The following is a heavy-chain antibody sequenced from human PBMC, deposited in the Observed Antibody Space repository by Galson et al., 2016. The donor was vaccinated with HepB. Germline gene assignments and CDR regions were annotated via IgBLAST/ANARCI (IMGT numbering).Heavy chain of an antibody. CDR2: IWYDGSNK. CDR3: ARGSWFGQFLYPEYHGMDV. CDR1: GFTFSSYG. Sequence: SLRLSCAASGFTFSSYGIHWVRQAPGKGLEWVAVIWYDGSNKYFADSVKGRFAISRDHSKHTLYLQMNSLRAEDTAVYYCARGSWFGQFLYPEYHGMDVWGQVTTVTVSS. D-gene: IGHD3-10*01. J-gene: IGHJ6*02. V-gene: IGHV3-33*01.